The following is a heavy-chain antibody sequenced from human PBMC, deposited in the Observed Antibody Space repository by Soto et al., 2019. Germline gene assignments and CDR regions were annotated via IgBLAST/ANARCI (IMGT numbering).Heavy chain of an antibody. V-gene: IGHV1-8*01. J-gene: IGHJ5*02. D-gene: IGHD2-2*01. CDR1: GYTFTSYD. CDR3: ARVARGRGVVVPAANWFDP. CDR2: MNPNSGNT. Sequence: QVQLVQSGAEVKKPGASVKVSCKASGYTFTSYDINWVRQATGQGLEWMGWMNPNSGNTGYAQKFQGRVTMTSNTFISTAYMELSRLRAEDTAVYSCARVARGRGVVVPAANWFDPWGQGTLVTVSS.